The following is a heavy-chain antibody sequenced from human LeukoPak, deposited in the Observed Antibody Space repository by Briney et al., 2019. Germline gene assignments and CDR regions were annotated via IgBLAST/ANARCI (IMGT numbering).Heavy chain of an antibody. D-gene: IGHD3-10*01. J-gene: IGHJ4*02. Sequence: SETLSLTCTVSGGSISTYYWSWIRQPPGKGLEWIGYIYYSGSTNYNSSLKSRVTISVDTSKNHFSLQLSSVTAADTAVYYCARGAGSGTYYNLDYWGQGALVIVSS. CDR3: ARGAGSGTYYNLDY. CDR1: GGSISTYY. V-gene: IGHV4-59*01. CDR2: IYYSGST.